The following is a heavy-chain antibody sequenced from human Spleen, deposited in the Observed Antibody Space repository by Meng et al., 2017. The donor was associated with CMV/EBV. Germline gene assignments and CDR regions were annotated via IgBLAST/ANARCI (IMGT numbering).Heavy chain of an antibody. CDR1: GFTFSSYA. CDR3: ARDRFRIGYSSSWYPYYYYGMDV. D-gene: IGHD6-13*01. V-gene: IGHV3-23*03. Sequence: GESLKISCAASGFTFSSYAMSWVRQAPGKGLEWVSVIYSGGSSTYYADSVKGRFTISRDNSKSTLYLQMNSLRAEDTAVYYCARDRFRIGYSSSWYPYYYYGMDVWGQGTTVTVSS. CDR2: IYSGGSST. J-gene: IGHJ6*02.